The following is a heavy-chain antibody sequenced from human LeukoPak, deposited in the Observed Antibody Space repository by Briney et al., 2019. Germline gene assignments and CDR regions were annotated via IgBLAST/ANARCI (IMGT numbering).Heavy chain of an antibody. CDR3: AKDRSPGIAVAGTGGY. V-gene: IGHV3-30*18. CDR2: ISYDGSNK. D-gene: IGHD6-19*01. CDR1: GFTFSSYG. J-gene: IGHJ4*02. Sequence: PGRSLRLSCAASGFTFSSYGMHWVRRAPGKGLEWVAVISYDGSNKYYADSVKGRFTISRDNSKNTLYLQMNSLRAEDTAVYYCAKDRSPGIAVAGTGGYWGQGTLVTVSS.